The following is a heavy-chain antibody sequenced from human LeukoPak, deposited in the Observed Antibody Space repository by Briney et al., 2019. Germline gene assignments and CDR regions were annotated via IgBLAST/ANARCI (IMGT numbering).Heavy chain of an antibody. J-gene: IGHJ2*01. D-gene: IGHD3-9*01. CDR2: IYSSGST. CDR1: GGSISSGTYY. Sequence: SETLSLTCTVSGGSISSGTYYWGWIRQPAGKGLEWIGRIYSSGSTNYNPSLKSRVTMSVDTSRNQFSLKLSSVTAADTAVYYCARQYSDILTGYHRGELYWYFDLWGRGTLVTVSS. V-gene: IGHV4-61*02. CDR3: ARQYSDILTGYHRGELYWYFDL.